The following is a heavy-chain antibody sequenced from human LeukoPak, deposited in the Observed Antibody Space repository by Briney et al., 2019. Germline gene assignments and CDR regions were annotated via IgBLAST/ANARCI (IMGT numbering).Heavy chain of an antibody. CDR2: IQYDGSNK. J-gene: IGHJ4*02. CDR1: GFTFSNYN. V-gene: IGHV3-30*02. CDR3: AKGFNYRFDY. D-gene: IGHD1-1*01. Sequence: GGSLRLSCTASGFTFSNYNMHWVRRAPGKGLEWVAFIQYDGSNKGYADSVKGRFTISRDNSKNTLYLEMSSLRAEDTAVYYCAKGFNYRFDYWGRGTLVTVSS.